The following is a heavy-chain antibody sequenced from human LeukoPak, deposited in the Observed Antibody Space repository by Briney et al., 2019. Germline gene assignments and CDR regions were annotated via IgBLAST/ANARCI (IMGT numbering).Heavy chain of an antibody. CDR2: ISSSGSTI. D-gene: IGHD4-17*01. J-gene: IGHJ3*02. V-gene: IGHV3-11*01. Sequence: GGSLRLSCAASGFTFSDYYMSWIRQAPGKGLEWVSYISSSGSTIYYADSVKGRFTISRDNAKNSLYLQMNSLRAEDTAVYYCARRFVTVTTFELAFDIWGQGTMVTVSS. CDR3: ARRFVTVTTFELAFDI. CDR1: GFTFSDYY.